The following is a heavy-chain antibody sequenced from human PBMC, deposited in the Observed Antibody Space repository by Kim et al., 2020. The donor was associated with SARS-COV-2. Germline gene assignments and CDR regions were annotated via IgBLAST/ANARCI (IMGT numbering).Heavy chain of an antibody. J-gene: IGHJ4*02. D-gene: IGHD6-13*01. Sequence: VKGRFTISRDNSKNTLYLQMNSLRAEDTAVYYCAKDLWGTAAAGTFGGDYWGQGTLVTVSS. V-gene: IGHV3-23*01. CDR3: AKDLWGTAAAGTFGGDY.